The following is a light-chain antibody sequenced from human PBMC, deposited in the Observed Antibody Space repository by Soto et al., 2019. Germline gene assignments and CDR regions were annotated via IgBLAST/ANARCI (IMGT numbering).Light chain of an antibody. CDR3: QKRSNWLIS. CDR2: DGS. CDR1: QSVSGY. V-gene: IGKV3-11*01. J-gene: IGKJ3*01. Sequence: VLTQSPATLSLSPGDSATLSCRASQSVSGYLAWSQQKTGQAPRLLIYDGSHRAAGIPSRFSGSGSGTDLNLTISGLEPADFAVDYCQKRSNWLISCGPGTKVDIK.